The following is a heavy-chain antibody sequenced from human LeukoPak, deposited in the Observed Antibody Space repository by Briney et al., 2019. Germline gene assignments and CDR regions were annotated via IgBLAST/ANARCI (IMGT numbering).Heavy chain of an antibody. CDR3: ARDVVRLDTAMDWFLGFRDLTQYFQH. V-gene: IGHV1-18*01. J-gene: IGHJ1*01. Sequence: ASVKVSCKASGYTFTSYGISWVRQAPGQGLEWMGWISAYNGNTNYAQKLQGRVTMTTDTSTSTAYMELRSLRSDDTAVYYCARDVVRLDTAMDWFLGFRDLTQYFQHWGQGTLVTVSS. CDR1: GYTFTSYG. D-gene: IGHD5-18*01. CDR2: ISAYNGNT.